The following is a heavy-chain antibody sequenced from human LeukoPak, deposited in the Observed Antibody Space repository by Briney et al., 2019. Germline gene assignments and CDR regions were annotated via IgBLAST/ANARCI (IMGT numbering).Heavy chain of an antibody. CDR2: IYYSGST. CDR3: ARDVARGVTPSHYYYYGMDV. D-gene: IGHD3-10*01. J-gene: IGHJ6*04. V-gene: IGHV4-30-4*01. Sequence: PSQTLSLTCTVSGGSISSGDYYWSWIRQPPGKGLEWIGYIYYSGSTYYNPSLKSRVTISVDTSKNQFSLKLSSVTAADTAVYYCARDVARGVTPSHYYYYGMDVWGKGTTVTVSS. CDR1: GGSISSGDYY.